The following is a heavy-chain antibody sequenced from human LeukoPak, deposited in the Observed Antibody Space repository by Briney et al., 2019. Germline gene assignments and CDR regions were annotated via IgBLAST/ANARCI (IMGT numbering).Heavy chain of an antibody. CDR1: GFTFSSYH. V-gene: IGHV3-74*01. Sequence: GGSLRLSCAASGFTFSSYHIHWVRQAPGKGLVWVSRINTDGSSTTYADSVKGRFTISRDNAKNTLFLQMNSLRAEDTALYYCAKDRGVNYGSGSYFSSWGQGTLVTVSS. CDR2: INTDGSST. CDR3: AKDRGVNYGSGSYFSS. J-gene: IGHJ4*02. D-gene: IGHD3-10*01.